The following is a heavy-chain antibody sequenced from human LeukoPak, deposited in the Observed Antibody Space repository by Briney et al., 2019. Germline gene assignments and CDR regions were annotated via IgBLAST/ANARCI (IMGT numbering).Heavy chain of an antibody. CDR1: GGSISSYY. CDR2: IYYSGST. V-gene: IGHV4-59*05. D-gene: IGHD2-21*02. Sequence: SETLSLTCTVSGGSISSYYWSWIRQPPGKGLEWIGSIYYSGSTYYNPSLKSRVTISVDTSKNQFSLKLSSVTAADTAVYYCARHVVVVTVEDWFDPWGQGTLVTVSS. J-gene: IGHJ5*02. CDR3: ARHVVVVTVEDWFDP.